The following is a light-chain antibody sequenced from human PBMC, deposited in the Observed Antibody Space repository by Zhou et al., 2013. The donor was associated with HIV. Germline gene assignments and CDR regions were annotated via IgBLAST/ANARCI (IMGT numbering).Light chain of an antibody. J-gene: IGKJ3*01. Sequence: DIQLTQSPSFLSASVGDRVTITCRASQGISTFLAWYQQKPGKAPNLLLYTASALQSGVPSRFSGSGSGTEFTLTIDSLQPEDFATYYCQQLXDYPRTFGPGTKVDVK. CDR1: QGISTF. V-gene: IGKV1-9*01. CDR2: TAS. CDR3: QQLXDYPRT.